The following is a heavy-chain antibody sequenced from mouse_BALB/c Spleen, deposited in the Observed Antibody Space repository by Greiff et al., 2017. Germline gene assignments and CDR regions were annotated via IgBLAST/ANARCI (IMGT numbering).Heavy chain of an antibody. CDR3: ARSYYGSSYWYFDV. CDR1: GYTFTSYY. V-gene: IGHV1S56*01. CDR2: IYPGNVNT. J-gene: IGHJ1*01. Sequence: QVQLKQSGPELVKPGASVRISCKASGYTFTSYYIHWVKQRPGQGLEWIGWIYPGNVNTKYNEKFKGKATLTADKSSSTAYMQLSSLTSEDSAVYFCARSYYGSSYWYFDVWGAGTTVTVSS. D-gene: IGHD1-1*01.